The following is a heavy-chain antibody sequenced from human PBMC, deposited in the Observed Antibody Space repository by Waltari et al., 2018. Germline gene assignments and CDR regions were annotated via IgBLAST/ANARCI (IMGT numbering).Heavy chain of an antibody. J-gene: IGHJ6*02. CDR1: GYTFTSYA. CDR2: INAGNGNT. V-gene: IGHV1-3*01. D-gene: IGHD3-10*01. CDR3: ARRGTMVQGNYGMDV. Sequence: QVQLVQSGAEVKKPGASVKVSCKASGYTFTSYAMHWVRQAPGQRLEWMGWINAGNGNTKYSQKFQGRVTITRDISASTAYMELSSLRSEDTAVYYCARRGTMVQGNYGMDVWGQGTTVTVSS.